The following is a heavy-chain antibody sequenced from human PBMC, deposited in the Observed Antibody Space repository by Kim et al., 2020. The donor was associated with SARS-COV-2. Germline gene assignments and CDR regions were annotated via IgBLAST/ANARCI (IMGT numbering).Heavy chain of an antibody. CDR2: VSPYNGNT. Sequence: ASVKVSCKASGFTFTNYGFSWVRQAPGQGLEWMGWVSPYNGNTNYVQKLQGRVTMTTDTSTSTAYMELRSLRSDDTAVYYCVPNGQPYYYYGMDVWGQGTTVTVSS. CDR1: GFTFTNYG. J-gene: IGHJ6*02. D-gene: IGHD1-1*01. CDR3: VPNGQPYYYYGMDV. V-gene: IGHV1-18*01.